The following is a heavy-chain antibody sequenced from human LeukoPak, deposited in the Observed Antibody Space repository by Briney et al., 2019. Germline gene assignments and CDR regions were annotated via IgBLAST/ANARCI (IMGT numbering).Heavy chain of an antibody. J-gene: IGHJ5*02. CDR1: GGTFSSYA. Sequence: SVKVSCKASGGTFSSYAISWVRQAPGQGLEWMGGIIPIFGTANYAQKFQGRVTITADESTSTAYIELSSLRSEDTAVYYCARELERRYHWFDPWGQGTLVTVSS. CDR2: IIPIFGTA. CDR3: ARELERRYHWFDP. V-gene: IGHV1-69*13. D-gene: IGHD1-1*01.